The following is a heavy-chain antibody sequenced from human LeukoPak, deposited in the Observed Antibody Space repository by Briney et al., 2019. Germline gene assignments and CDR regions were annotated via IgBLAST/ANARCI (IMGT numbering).Heavy chain of an antibody. V-gene: IGHV3-7*01. J-gene: IGHJ4*02. CDR2: INQDGRET. CDR1: GFTFSNYW. CDR3: ARANWGSVDY. D-gene: IGHD7-27*01. Sequence: GGSLRLSCAASGFTFSNYWMSWVRQAPGKGLEWVANINQDGRETYYVDSVKGRFTISRDNAKKSMYLQMNSLRAEDTAVYYCARANWGSVDYWGQGTLVTVSS.